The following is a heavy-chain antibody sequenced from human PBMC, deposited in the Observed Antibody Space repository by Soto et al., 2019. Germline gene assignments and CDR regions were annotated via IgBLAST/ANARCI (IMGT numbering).Heavy chain of an antibody. CDR3: ARDGREASGMDV. D-gene: IGHD1-26*01. V-gene: IGHV4-59*01. J-gene: IGHJ6*02. CDR2: VYYTGST. CDR1: GGSISGSY. Sequence: PSEAQSLTCRVSGGSISGSYCSWLRQSPGKGLEWLGYVYYTGSTNYSPSLRSRVSISVDTSKNQFSLKLNSVTTADTAVYYCARDGREASGMDVWGQGTKVTVSS.